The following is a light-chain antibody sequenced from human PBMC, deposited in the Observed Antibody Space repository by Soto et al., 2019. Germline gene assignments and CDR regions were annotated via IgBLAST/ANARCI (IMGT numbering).Light chain of an antibody. CDR2: DVS. Sequence: DIQITQSPSSLSASVGDRVTVTCRASQSISSYLNWYQQKTGKAPKLLIYDVSSLQSGVQSRFSGSGSGTEFTLTISSLQPDDFATYSCQHYKMYSPWTFGQGTKAHIK. J-gene: IGKJ1*01. V-gene: IGKV1-5*01. CDR1: QSISSY. CDR3: QHYKMYSPWT.